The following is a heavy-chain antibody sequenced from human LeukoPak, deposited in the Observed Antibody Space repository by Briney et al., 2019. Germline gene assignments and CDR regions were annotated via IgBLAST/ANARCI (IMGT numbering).Heavy chain of an antibody. CDR1: GNYW. D-gene: IGHD2/OR15-2a*01. V-gene: IGHV3-74*01. CDR3: VSFYETY. Sequence: GGSLRLSCAASGNYWMHWVRQVPGKGLVWVSHINNDGSWTSYADSVKGRFTISKDNAKNTVYLQMNSLRAEDAAVYYCVSFYETYWGRGTLVTVSS. CDR2: INNDGSWT. J-gene: IGHJ4*02.